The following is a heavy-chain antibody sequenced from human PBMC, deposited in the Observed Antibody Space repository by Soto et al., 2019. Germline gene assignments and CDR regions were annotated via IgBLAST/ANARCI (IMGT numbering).Heavy chain of an antibody. V-gene: IGHV3-64*01. CDR3: ARGSNGYHFDY. J-gene: IGHJ4*02. D-gene: IGHD5-12*01. Sequence: EVQLVESGGGLVQPGGSLRLSCAASGFTFSSNAMHWVRQAPGKGLEYVSAISSNGGSTSYANSVKGRFTISRDNSKNPLYLQMGSLRVEDMAVYYCARGSNGYHFDYWGQGTLVTVSS. CDR1: GFTFSSNA. CDR2: ISSNGGST.